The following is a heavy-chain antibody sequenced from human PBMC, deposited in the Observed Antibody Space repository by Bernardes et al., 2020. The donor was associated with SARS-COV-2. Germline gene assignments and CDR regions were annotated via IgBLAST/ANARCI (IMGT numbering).Heavy chain of an antibody. D-gene: IGHD3-10*01. CDR2: ISGSVVNY. V-gene: IGHV3-23*01. CDR1: GFIFTSSA. J-gene: IGHJ4*03. CDR3: AKNDYYGSASYYGIDY. Sequence: GGSLRLSCAASGFIFTSSAMSWVRQAPGKGLEWVSSISGSVVNYYYADSVKGRFTISRDNSKTTLFLEMNSLRAEDTAVYYCAKNDYYGSASYYGIDYWGQGTLVTVS.